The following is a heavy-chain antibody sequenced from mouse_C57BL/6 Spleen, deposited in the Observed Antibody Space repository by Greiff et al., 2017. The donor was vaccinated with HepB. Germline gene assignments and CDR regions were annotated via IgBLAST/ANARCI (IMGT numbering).Heavy chain of an antibody. V-gene: IGHV1-82*01. CDR3: ARAPWDGFDY. D-gene: IGHD4-1*01. CDR2: IYPGDGDT. CDR1: GYAFSSSW. Sequence: VQLQQSGPELMKPGASVKISCKASGYAFSSSWMNWVKQRPGKGLEWIGRIYPGDGDTNYNGKFKGKATLTADKSSSTAYMQLSSLTYEDSAVYFCARAPWDGFDYWGQGTTLTVSS. J-gene: IGHJ2*01.